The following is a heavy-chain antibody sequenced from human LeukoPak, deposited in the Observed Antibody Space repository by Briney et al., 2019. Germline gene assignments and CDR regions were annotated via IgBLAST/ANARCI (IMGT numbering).Heavy chain of an antibody. Sequence: PGGSLRLSCAASGFTFSNFGMHWVRQAPGKGLEWVAVIWHDGSTKYFADSVKGRFTIARDNSKNTLYLQMNSLRAEDTAVYYCARVPLYSSGCIDHWGQGTLVTVSS. J-gene: IGHJ4*02. CDR1: GFTFSNFG. V-gene: IGHV3-33*01. CDR3: ARVPLYSSGCIDH. CDR2: IWHDGSTK. D-gene: IGHD6-19*01.